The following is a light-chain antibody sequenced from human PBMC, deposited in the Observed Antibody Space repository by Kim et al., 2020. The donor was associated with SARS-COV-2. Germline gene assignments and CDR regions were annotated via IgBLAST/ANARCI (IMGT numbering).Light chain of an antibody. CDR3: QAWDSFHWV. CDR1: KLGDKY. J-gene: IGLJ3*02. Sequence: SYELTQPPSVSVSPGQTASITCSGDKLGDKYACWYQQKPGQSPVLVIYQDSKRPSGIPERFSGSNSGNTATLTISGTQAMDEADYYCQAWDSFHWV. V-gene: IGLV3-1*01. CDR2: QDS.